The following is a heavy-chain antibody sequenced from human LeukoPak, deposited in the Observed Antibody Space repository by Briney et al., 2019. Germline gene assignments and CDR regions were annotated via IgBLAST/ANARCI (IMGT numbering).Heavy chain of an antibody. CDR3: AKAPARARTRTYYFDY. D-gene: IGHD1-1*01. J-gene: IGHJ4*02. CDR1: GFTFSSYG. V-gene: IGHV3-30*02. Sequence: GGSLRLSCAASGFTFSSYGMHWVRQAPGKGLEWVAFIRYDGSNKYYADSVKGRFTISRDNSKNTLYLQMNSLRAEDTAVYYCAKAPARARTRTYYFDYWGQGTLVTVSS. CDR2: IRYDGSNK.